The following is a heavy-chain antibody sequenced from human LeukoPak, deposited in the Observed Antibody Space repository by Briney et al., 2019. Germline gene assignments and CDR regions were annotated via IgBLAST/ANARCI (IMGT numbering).Heavy chain of an antibody. J-gene: IGHJ4*02. Sequence: SETLSLTCTVSGGSIGSYYWNWIRQAPGKGLEWIGYIHYSGSTNHISSLRSRVTLSVDTSRNQYSLKLSSVTAADTAVYYCARDGVAGGFDYWGQGTLVTVSS. CDR1: GGSIGSYY. CDR3: ARDGVAGGFDY. CDR2: IHYSGST. D-gene: IGHD6-19*01. V-gene: IGHV4-59*01.